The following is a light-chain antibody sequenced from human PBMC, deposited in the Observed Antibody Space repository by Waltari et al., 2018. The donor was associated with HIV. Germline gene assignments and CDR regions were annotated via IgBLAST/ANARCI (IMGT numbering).Light chain of an antibody. Sequence: NFMLTQPHSVSESPGKTVTISCTRSSGSIASNYVQCYQQRPGSSPTTVIYKDDQRPSGVPDRFYGSIDSYSNSASRTISGLRTEEEADYYCQSYDNENPVLFGGGNKRTV. CDR1: SGSIASNY. CDR3: QSYDNENPVL. CDR2: KDD. V-gene: IGLV6-57*01. J-gene: IGLJ2*01.